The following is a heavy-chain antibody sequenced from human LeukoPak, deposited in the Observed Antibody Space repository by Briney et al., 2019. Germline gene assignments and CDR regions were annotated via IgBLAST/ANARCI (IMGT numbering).Heavy chain of an antibody. V-gene: IGHV1-69*06. CDR2: IIPIFGTA. Sequence: SVKVSCKASGGTFSSYAISWVRQAPGQGLEWMGGIIPIFGTANYAQKFQGRVTITADKSTSTAYMELSSLKAEDTAVYYCAIPYYDIQNRMYYYYYYMDVWGKGTTVTVSS. CDR1: GGTFSSYA. J-gene: IGHJ6*03. D-gene: IGHD3-9*01. CDR3: AIPYYDIQNRMYYYYYYMDV.